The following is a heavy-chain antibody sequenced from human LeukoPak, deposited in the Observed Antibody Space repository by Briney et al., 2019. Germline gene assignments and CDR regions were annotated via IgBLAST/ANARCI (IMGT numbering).Heavy chain of an antibody. CDR3: ARVWQYYYDSWDAFDI. J-gene: IGHJ3*02. V-gene: IGHV1-8*03. D-gene: IGHD3-22*01. CDR1: GYTFTSYD. Sequence: GASVKVSCKASGYTFTSYDINWVGQATGQGLEWMGWMNPNSGKKGYAQKFQGRVTITRNTSISTAYMELSSLRSEDTAVYYCARVWQYYYDSWDAFDIWGQGTMVTVSS. CDR2: MNPNSGKK.